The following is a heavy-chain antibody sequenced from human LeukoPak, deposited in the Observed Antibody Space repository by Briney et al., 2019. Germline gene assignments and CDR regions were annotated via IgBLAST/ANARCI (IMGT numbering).Heavy chain of an antibody. Sequence: PGGSLRLSCAASGFTFSDYWMDWVRQPPGKGLEWVANIKPDGSEIYYVDSVRGRFTISRDNAKNSLYLQMNSLRAEDTAVYYCTRSLDYWGQGILVTVSS. D-gene: IGHD2-15*01. CDR3: TRSLDY. J-gene: IGHJ4*02. CDR1: GFTFSDYW. V-gene: IGHV3-7*02. CDR2: IKPDGSEI.